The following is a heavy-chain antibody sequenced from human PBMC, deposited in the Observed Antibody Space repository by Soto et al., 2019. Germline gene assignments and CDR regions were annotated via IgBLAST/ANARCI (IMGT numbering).Heavy chain of an antibody. D-gene: IGHD3-9*01. CDR2: TFYSGST. V-gene: IGHV4-59*01. Sequence: QVQLQESGPGLVKPSETLSLTCTVSGGSISSYYWSCIRQPPGKGLEWIGYTFYSGSTKYNPSLKSRATISVDTSKTHFSLNLSSVTAADTAVYYCARDKGRYDSGMDVWGQGTTVTVSS. CDR1: GGSISSYY. CDR3: ARDKGRYDSGMDV. J-gene: IGHJ6*02.